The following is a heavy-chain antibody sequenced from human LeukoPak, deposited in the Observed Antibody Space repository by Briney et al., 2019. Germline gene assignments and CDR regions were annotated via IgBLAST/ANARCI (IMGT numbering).Heavy chain of an antibody. CDR1: GYTFTGYY. J-gene: IGHJ4*02. Sequence: ASVKVSCKASGYTFTGYYMHWVRQAPGQGLEWMGRINPNSCGTNYAQKFQGRVTMTRDTSISTAYMELSRLRSDDTAVYYCAWSTVTTNYFDYWGQGTLVTVSS. V-gene: IGHV1-2*06. CDR3: AWSTVTTNYFDY. CDR2: INPNSCGT. D-gene: IGHD4-17*01.